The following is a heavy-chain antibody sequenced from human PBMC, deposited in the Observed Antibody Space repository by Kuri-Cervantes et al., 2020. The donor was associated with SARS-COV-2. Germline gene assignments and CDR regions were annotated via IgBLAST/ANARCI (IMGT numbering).Heavy chain of an antibody. D-gene: IGHD3-3*01. Sequence: ASVKVSCKASGYTFTSYDTNWVRQATGQGLEWMGWMNPNSGNTGYAQKFQGRVTITRNTSISTAYMELSSLRSEDTAVYYCARGDLGVTIFGVGAFDIWGQGTMVTVSS. V-gene: IGHV1-8*03. J-gene: IGHJ3*02. CDR1: GYTFTSYD. CDR3: ARGDLGVTIFGVGAFDI. CDR2: MNPNSGNT.